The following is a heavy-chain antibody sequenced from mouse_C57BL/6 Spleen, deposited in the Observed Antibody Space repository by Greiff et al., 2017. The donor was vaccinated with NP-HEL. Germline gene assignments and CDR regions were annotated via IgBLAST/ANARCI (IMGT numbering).Heavy chain of an antibody. D-gene: IGHD1-1*01. J-gene: IGHJ2*01. V-gene: IGHV1-26*01. CDR3: AREYYGSSPYFDY. CDR2: INPNNGGT. CDR1: GYTFTDYY. Sequence: EVQLQQSGPELVKPGASVKISCKASGYTFTDYYMNWVKQSHGKSLEWIGDINPNNGGTSYNQKFKGKATLTVDKSSSTAYMELRSLTSEDSAVYYCAREYYGSSPYFDYWGQGTTLTVSS.